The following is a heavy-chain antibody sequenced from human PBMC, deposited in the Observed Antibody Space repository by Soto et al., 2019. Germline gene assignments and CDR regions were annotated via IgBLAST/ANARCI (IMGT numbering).Heavy chain of an antibody. V-gene: IGHV4-31*03. Sequence: SETLSLTCTVSGGSISSGGYYWSWIRQHPGKGLEWIGYIYHSGSTYYNPSLKSRVTISVDTSKNQFSLKLSSVTAADTAVYYCAREVALGYCTNGVCYPRFDPWGQGTLVTVFS. D-gene: IGHD2-8*01. CDR2: IYHSGST. CDR1: GGSISSGGYY. J-gene: IGHJ5*02. CDR3: AREVALGYCTNGVCYPRFDP.